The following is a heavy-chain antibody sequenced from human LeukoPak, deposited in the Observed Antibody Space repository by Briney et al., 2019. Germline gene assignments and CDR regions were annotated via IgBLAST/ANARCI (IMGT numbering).Heavy chain of an antibody. CDR3: TNASRLDDY. V-gene: IGHV4-39*07. Sequence: SETLSLTCTVSGGSISSSSYYWGWIRQPPGKGLEWIGSIYYSGSTYYNPSLKSRVTISVDTSKNQFSLKLSSVTAADTAVYYCTNASRLDDYWGQGTLVTVSS. CDR1: GGSISSSSYY. D-gene: IGHD6-25*01. CDR2: IYYSGST. J-gene: IGHJ4*02.